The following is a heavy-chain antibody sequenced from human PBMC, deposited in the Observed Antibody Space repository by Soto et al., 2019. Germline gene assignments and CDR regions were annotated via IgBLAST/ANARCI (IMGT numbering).Heavy chain of an antibody. J-gene: IGHJ4*02. CDR1: GFTFSSYA. D-gene: IGHD3-10*01. Sequence: GGSLRLSCAASGFTFSSYAMSWVRQAPGKGLEWVSAISGSGGSTYYADSVKGRFTISRDNSKNTLYLQMNSLRAEDTAVYYCAKKYGKNYYGSGSYSDYWGQGTLVTVSS. CDR3: AKKYGKNYYGSGSYSDY. CDR2: ISGSGGST. V-gene: IGHV3-23*01.